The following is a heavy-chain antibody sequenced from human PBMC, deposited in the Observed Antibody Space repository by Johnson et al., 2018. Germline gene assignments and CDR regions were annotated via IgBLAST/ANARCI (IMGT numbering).Heavy chain of an antibody. CDR2: IWYDGSNK. D-gene: IGHD5-18*01. V-gene: IGHV3-33*01. J-gene: IGHJ6*02. Sequence: QVQLVQSGGGVVQPGRSLRLSCSASGFTFSSYGMHWVRPAPGKGLEWVAVIWYDGSNKYYADSVKGRFTISRDNSKKTLYLEMNSLRAEETAVYFCERDRRWGIQLYYYSYGMDVGGQGTTVTVCS. CDR1: GFTFSSYG. CDR3: ERDRRWGIQLYYYSYGMDV.